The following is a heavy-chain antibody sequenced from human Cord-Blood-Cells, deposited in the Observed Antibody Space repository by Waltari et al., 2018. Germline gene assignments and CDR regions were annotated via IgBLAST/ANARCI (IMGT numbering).Heavy chain of an antibody. D-gene: IGHD1-26*01. V-gene: IGHV3-7*01. J-gene: IGHJ4*02. Sequence: EVHLVDSGGGLVQPGGSLRVSCAASGFTFSSYWMSWVRQAPGKGRGWVDNIRLDGSENESVNSVKCRFTIAKDNANSSLYLQMNSLRAEDTAVYYCARGGMWGLLEYWGQGTLVTVSS. CDR1: GFTFSSYW. CDR3: ARGGMWGLLEY. CDR2: IRLDGSEN.